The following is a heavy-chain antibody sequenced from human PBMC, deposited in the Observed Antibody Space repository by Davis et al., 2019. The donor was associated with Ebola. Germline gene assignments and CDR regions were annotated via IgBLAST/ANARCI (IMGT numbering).Heavy chain of an antibody. CDR3: ARGGVRVRYYYYGMDV. V-gene: IGHV4-34*01. CDR1: GGSFSGYY. CDR2: INHSGST. Sequence: SETLSLTCAVYGGSFSGYYWSWIRQPPGKGLEWIGEINHSGSTNYNPPLKSRVTISVDTSKNQFSLKLSSVTAADTAVYYCARGGVRVRYYYYGMDVWGQGTTVTVSS. J-gene: IGHJ6*02. D-gene: IGHD3-10*01.